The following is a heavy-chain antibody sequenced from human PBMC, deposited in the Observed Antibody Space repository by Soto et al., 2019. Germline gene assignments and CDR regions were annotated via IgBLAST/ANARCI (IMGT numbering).Heavy chain of an antibody. J-gene: IGHJ5*01. CDR2: IYWHDEK. CDR1: GFALSTRGVG. D-gene: IGHD6-13*01. V-gene: IGHV2-5*01. CDR3: AHRHPSAVGTDRYCFGS. Sequence: QITLKESGPTLVKPTQTLTLTCTCSGFALSTRGVGVGWIRQPPGKALEWLALIYWHDEKRYNPSLKSRLTFTXXTSKHQVVLTMTNVDPVDTGTYYCAHRHPSAVGTDRYCFGSWGQGSLVTVSS.